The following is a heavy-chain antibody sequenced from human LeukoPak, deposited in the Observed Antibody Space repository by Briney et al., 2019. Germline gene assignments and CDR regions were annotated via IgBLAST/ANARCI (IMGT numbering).Heavy chain of an antibody. CDR1: GYTFTSYY. D-gene: IGHD6-13*01. CDR2: INPSGSST. V-gene: IGHV1-46*01. CDR3: ARDRVKAAGGGGY. Sequence: GASVKVSCKASGYTFTSYYMHWVRQAPGQGLEWMGLINPSGSSTSYAQKFQGRLSLTRDMSTSTDYMELSSLRSEDTAVYYCARDRVKAAGGGGYWGQGTLVTVSS. J-gene: IGHJ4*02.